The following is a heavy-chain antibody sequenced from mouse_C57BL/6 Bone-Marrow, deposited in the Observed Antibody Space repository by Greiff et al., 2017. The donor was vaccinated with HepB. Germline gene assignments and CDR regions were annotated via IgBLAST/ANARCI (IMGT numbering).Heavy chain of an antibody. D-gene: IGHD1-1*01. J-gene: IGHJ3*01. V-gene: IGHV5-12*01. CDR3: ARSYGSSFAY. Sequence: EVQRVESGGGLVQPGGSLKLSCAASGFTFSDYYMYWVRQTPEKRLEWVAYISNGGGSTYYQDTVKGRVTISSDNAKTTLYLQLSRLKSEDTAMYYCARSYGSSFAYWGQGTLVTVSA. CDR1: GFTFSDYY. CDR2: ISNGGGST.